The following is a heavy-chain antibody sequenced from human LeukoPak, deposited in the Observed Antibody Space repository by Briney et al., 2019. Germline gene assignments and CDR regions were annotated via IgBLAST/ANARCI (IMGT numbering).Heavy chain of an antibody. V-gene: IGHV3-53*01. J-gene: IGHJ4*02. CDR2: IYSGGSK. CDR3: ARGPAGYN. CDR1: GFTVSSNH. Sequence: AGGSLRLSCAASGFTVSSNHMSWVRQAPGKGLEWVSVIYSGGSKDYADSVKGRFTISRDNSKNTLYLQMNRLRAEDTAVYHCARGPAGYNWGQGTLVTVSS. D-gene: IGHD1-1*01.